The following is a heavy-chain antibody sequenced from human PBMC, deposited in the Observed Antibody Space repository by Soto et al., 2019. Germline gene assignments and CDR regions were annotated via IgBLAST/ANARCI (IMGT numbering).Heavy chain of an antibody. CDR1: GFTFSSYA. CDR2: ISGSGGST. J-gene: IGHJ4*02. Sequence: GSLRLSCAASGFTFSSYAMSWVRQAPGKGLEWVSAISGSGGSTYYADSVKGRFTISRDNSKNTLYLQMNSLRAEDTAVYYCAKYIWFGELLTYYFDYWGQGTLVTVSS. CDR3: AKYIWFGELLTYYFDY. V-gene: IGHV3-23*01. D-gene: IGHD3-10*01.